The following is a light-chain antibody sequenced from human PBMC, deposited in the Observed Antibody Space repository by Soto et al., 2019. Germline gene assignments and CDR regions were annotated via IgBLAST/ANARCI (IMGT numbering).Light chain of an antibody. Sequence: EIVLTQSPGTLSLSPGDRATLSCRASQRVSSSSLAWYQQKPGQAPSLLIYGASNRATGIPDRFSGGGSGTDFTLTIRRLEPEDFAVYSCHQYGKSAMFTFGQGTKLESK. CDR1: QRVSSSS. CDR3: HQYGKSAMFT. J-gene: IGKJ2*01. CDR2: GAS. V-gene: IGKV3-20*01.